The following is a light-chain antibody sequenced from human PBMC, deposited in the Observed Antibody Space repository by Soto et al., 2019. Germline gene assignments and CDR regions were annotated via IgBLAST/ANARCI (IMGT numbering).Light chain of an antibody. CDR3: CSYAGSVV. CDR2: DVT. Sequence: QSALTQPASVSGSPGQSVTISCTGTSSDVGGYNYVSWYQQHPGKAPKLMIYDVTKRPSGVPDRFSGSKSGNTASLTISGLQAEDEADYYCCSYAGSVVFGGGTKLTVL. J-gene: IGLJ2*01. V-gene: IGLV2-11*01. CDR1: SSDVGGYNY.